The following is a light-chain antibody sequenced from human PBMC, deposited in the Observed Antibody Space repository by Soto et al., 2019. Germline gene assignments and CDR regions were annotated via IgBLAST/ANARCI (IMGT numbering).Light chain of an antibody. Sequence: DIQMTQSPSSLSASVGDRVTITCQASQDISNYLNWYQQKPGKAPKLLIYDASNLETGVPSRFTGSGSGTDFTFTISRLQPEDIATYYCQQYYSTPPTFGQGTKLEIK. J-gene: IGKJ2*01. CDR2: DAS. CDR3: QQYYSTPPT. CDR1: QDISNY. V-gene: IGKV1-33*01.